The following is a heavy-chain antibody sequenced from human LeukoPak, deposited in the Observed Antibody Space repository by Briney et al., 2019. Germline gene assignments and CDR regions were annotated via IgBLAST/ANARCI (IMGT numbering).Heavy chain of an antibody. J-gene: IGHJ4*02. D-gene: IGHD6-19*01. CDR3: ATDLNTGYSSGWYIDY. V-gene: IGHV3-21*01. CDR2: ISSSSSYM. Sequence: GGSLSLFCAASGLTFSSYSMNWVRQAPGKGPEWVSSISSSSSYMYYADSVKGRFTISRDNAKSSLYLQMNSLRAEDTAVYYCATDLNTGYSSGWYIDYWGQGTLVTVSS. CDR1: GLTFSSYS.